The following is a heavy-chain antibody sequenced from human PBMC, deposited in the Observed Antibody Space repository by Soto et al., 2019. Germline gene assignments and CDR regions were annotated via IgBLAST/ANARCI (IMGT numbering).Heavy chain of an antibody. V-gene: IGHV3-66*01. CDR1: GFTVSSNY. CDR2: IYSGGST. Sequence: EVQLVESGGGLVQPGGSLRLSCAASGFTVSSNYMSWVRQAPGKGLEWVSVIYSGGSTYYADSVKGRFTISRDNSKNTLYLQMNSLRAEDTAVYYWARGPSTVTTDYWGQGTLVTVSS. CDR3: ARGPSTVTTDY. J-gene: IGHJ4*02. D-gene: IGHD4-17*01.